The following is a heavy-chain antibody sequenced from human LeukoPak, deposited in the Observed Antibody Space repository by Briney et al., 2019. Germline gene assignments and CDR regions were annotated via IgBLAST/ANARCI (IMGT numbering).Heavy chain of an antibody. D-gene: IGHD3-16*01. CDR2: INHSGST. V-gene: IGHV4-34*01. CDR3: ARGFGQQLGL. CDR1: GGSFSGYY. Sequence: SETLSLTCAVYGGSFSGYYWSWIRQPPGKGLEWIGEINHSGSTNYNPSLKSRVTISVDTSKSQFSLKLSSVTAADTAVYYCARGFGQQLGLWGQGTLVTVSS. J-gene: IGHJ4*02.